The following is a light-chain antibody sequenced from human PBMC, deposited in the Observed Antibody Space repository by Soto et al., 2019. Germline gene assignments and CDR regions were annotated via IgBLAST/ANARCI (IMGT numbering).Light chain of an antibody. J-gene: IGKJ1*01. V-gene: IGKV1-5*01. CDR3: KHYNSYSEA. CDR2: DVS. CDR1: QSVSNW. Sequence: DIQMTQSPSTLSASVGDRVTITCRASQSVSNWLAWYQQKPGKAPTLLIYDVSRLETGVPSRFSGSGSGTEFSLTISRLQPDDFATYYCKHYNSYSEAFGQGTKVDIK.